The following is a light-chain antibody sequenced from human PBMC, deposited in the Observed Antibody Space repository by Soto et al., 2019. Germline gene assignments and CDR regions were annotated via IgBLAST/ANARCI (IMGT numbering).Light chain of an antibody. CDR2: EVS. J-gene: IGLJ3*02. V-gene: IGLV2-23*02. CDR1: SGDIGNYDL. Sequence: QSALTQPASVSGSPGQSITISCTGSSGDIGNYDLVSWYQQIPGKAPQLMIFEVSRRPSRVSDRFSGSKCGNTASLTISGLQAEDEGDFYCCSYAGGGAWVFGGGTKVTVL. CDR3: CSYAGGGAWV.